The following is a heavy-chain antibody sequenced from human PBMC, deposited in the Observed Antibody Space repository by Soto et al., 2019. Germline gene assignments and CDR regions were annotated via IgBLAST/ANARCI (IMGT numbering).Heavy chain of an antibody. CDR3: ASLSNYYDSSGFQSAFDI. CDR2: IIPIFGTA. J-gene: IGHJ3*02. D-gene: IGHD3-22*01. V-gene: IGHV1-69*01. Sequence: QVQLVQSGAEVKKPGSSVKVSCKASGGTFSSYAISWVRQAPGQGLEWMGGIIPIFGTANYAQKFQGRVTITADESTSTAYMELSSLRSEDTAVYYCASLSNYYDSSGFQSAFDIWGQGTMVTVSS. CDR1: GGTFSSYA.